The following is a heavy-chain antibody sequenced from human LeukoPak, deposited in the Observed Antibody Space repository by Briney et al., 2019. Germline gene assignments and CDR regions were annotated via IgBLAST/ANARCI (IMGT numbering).Heavy chain of an antibody. CDR2: IKQDGSEK. CDR1: GFTFSSYW. J-gene: IGHJ6*02. Sequence: GGSLRLSCAASGFTFSSYWMSWVRQAPGKGLEWVANIKQDGSEKYYADSVKGRFTISRDNSKNTLYLQMNSLRAEDTAVYYCAKCTFGGYYYYYGMDVWGQGTTVTVSS. CDR3: AKCTFGGYYYYYGMDV. D-gene: IGHD3-10*01. V-gene: IGHV3-7*01.